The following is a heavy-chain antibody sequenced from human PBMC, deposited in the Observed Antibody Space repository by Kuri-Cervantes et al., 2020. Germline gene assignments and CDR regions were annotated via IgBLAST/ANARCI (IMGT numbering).Heavy chain of an antibody. CDR1: GFTFSSYG. D-gene: IGHD3-3*01. Sequence: GESLKISCAASGFTFSSYGMHWVRQAPGKGLEWVAVISYDGSNKYYADSVKGRFTISRDNSKNTLYLQMNSLRAEDTAVYYCARGRRRSGEAEYNWFDPWGQGTLVTVSS. CDR3: ARGRRRSGEAEYNWFDP. CDR2: ISYDGSNK. V-gene: IGHV3-30*19. J-gene: IGHJ5*02.